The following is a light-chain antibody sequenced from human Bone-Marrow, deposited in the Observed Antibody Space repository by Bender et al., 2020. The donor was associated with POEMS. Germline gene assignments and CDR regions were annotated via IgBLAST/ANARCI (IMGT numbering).Light chain of an antibody. V-gene: IGLV1-44*01. CDR2: SNY. Sequence: QSVLTQPPSASGTPGQSVIISCSGTDSNFGGNNVNWYQHLPGTAPRLIVYSNYQRPSGVPDRFSGSKSGNTASLNVSGLQAEDEADYYCQSYDSNLSGSVFGTGTKVTVL. CDR1: DSNFGGNN. CDR3: QSYDSNLSGSV. J-gene: IGLJ1*01.